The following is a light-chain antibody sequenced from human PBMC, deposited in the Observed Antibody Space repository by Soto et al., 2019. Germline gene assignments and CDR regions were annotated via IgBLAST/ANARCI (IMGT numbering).Light chain of an antibody. J-gene: IGKJ3*01. CDR3: QQFNSYLFT. Sequence: ANQLTQSPSSLSASVGDRVTITCRASQGISSALAWYQQKPGKAPKLLIYDASSLESGVPSRFSGSGSGTDFTLTISSLQPEDFATYYCQQFNSYLFTFGPGTKVDIK. CDR2: DAS. CDR1: QGISSA. V-gene: IGKV1-13*02.